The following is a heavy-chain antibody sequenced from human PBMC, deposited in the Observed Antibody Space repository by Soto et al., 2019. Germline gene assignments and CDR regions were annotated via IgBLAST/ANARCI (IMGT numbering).Heavy chain of an antibody. V-gene: IGHV1-69*04. CDR1: GGTFSSYT. D-gene: IGHD3-9*01. Sequence: ASVKVSCKASGGTFSSYTISWVRQAPGQGLEWMGRIIPILGIANYAQKFQGRVTITADKSTSTAYMELGSLRSEDTAVYYCARDRVLRYYEYYYFDYWGQGTLVTGSS. CDR3: ARDRVLRYYEYYYFDY. CDR2: IIPILGIA. J-gene: IGHJ4*02.